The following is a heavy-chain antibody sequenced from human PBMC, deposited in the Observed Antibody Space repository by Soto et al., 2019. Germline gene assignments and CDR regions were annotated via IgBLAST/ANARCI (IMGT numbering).Heavy chain of an antibody. D-gene: IGHD3-22*01. CDR1: GGSISSGGYY. CDR2: IYYSGST. J-gene: IGHJ4*02. Sequence: PSETLSLTCTVSGGSISSGGYYWSWIRQHPGKGLEWIGYIYYSGSTYYNPSLKSRVTISVDTSKNQFSLKLSSVTAADTAVYYCARDHSYDSSGYFYFDYWGQGTLVTVSS. CDR3: ARDHSYDSSGYFYFDY. V-gene: IGHV4-31*03.